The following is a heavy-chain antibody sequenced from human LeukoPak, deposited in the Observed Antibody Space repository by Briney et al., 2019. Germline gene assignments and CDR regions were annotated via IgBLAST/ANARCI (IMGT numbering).Heavy chain of an antibody. CDR2: INPNSGGT. CDR1: GYSFTVYY. J-gene: IGHJ4*02. D-gene: IGHD3-22*01. Sequence: ASVKVSCKASGYSFTVYYMFWVRQAPGQGLEWMGWINPNSGGTNYAQKFQGRVTMTRDTSITTAYMELSRLRSDDTAVYYCARGPAVSSGYYPRWGYWGKGNLLTVSS. CDR3: ARGPAVSSGYYPRWGY. V-gene: IGHV1-2*02.